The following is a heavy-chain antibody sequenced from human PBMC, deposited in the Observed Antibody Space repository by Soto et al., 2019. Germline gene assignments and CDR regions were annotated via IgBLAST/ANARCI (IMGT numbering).Heavy chain of an antibody. CDR3: ARGSPYSSSWYGTGNWFDP. CDR2: IWYDGSNK. CDR1: GFTFSSYG. Sequence: GGSLRLSCAASGFTFSSYGMHWVRQAPGKGLEWVAVIWYDGSNKYYADSVKGRFTISRDNSKNTLYLQMNSLRAEDTAVYYCARGSPYSSSWYGTGNWFDPWGQGTLVTVSS. J-gene: IGHJ5*02. D-gene: IGHD6-13*01. V-gene: IGHV3-33*01.